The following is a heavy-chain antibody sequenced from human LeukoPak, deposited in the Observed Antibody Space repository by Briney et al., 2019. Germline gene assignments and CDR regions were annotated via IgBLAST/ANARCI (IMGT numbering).Heavy chain of an antibody. V-gene: IGHV4-39*01. J-gene: IGHJ5*02. D-gene: IGHD6-13*01. CDR2: IYYSGST. Sequence: SETLSLTCTVPGGSISSSSYYWGWIRQPPGKGLEWIGSIYYSGSTYYNPSLKSRVTISVDTSKNQFSLKLSSVTAADTAVYYCARSSGYSSSGGLNWFDTWGQGTLVTVSS. CDR1: GGSISSSSYY. CDR3: ARSSGYSSSGGLNWFDT.